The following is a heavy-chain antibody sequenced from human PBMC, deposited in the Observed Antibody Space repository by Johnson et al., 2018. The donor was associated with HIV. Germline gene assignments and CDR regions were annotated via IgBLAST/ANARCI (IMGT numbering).Heavy chain of an antibody. Sequence: QVQLVESGGGLVQPGGSLRLSCAASRFTFSSYAMHWVRQAPGKGLEWVAVMWYDGSNKYYADSVKGRFTISRDNSKNTLYLQMNSLRAEDTAVYYCGRVADYYDSIAVLNAFDIWGQGTMVTVSS. CDR1: RFTFSSYA. CDR2: MWYDGSNK. CDR3: GRVADYYDSIAVLNAFDI. V-gene: IGHV3-33*08. J-gene: IGHJ3*02. D-gene: IGHD3-22*01.